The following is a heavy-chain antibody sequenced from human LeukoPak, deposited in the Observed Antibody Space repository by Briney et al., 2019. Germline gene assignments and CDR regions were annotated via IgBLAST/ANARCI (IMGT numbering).Heavy chain of an antibody. CDR3: VKDSLGATHSGNWFDP. CDR1: GFTFDEYA. V-gene: IGHV3-9*01. Sequence: ARSLRLSCAASGFTFDEYAMHWVRQVPGKGLEWVSGISWNSGRRDYADSVKGRFTISRDNAKNSLYLQMNSLRAEDTALYYCVKDSLGATHSGNWFDPWGQGTLVTVSS. CDR2: ISWNSGRR. D-gene: IGHD1-26*01. J-gene: IGHJ5*02.